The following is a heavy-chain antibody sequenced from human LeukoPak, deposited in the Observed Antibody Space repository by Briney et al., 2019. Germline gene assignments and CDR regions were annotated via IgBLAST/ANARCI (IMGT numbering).Heavy chain of an antibody. D-gene: IGHD3-22*01. CDR2: ISWNSGSI. CDR3: ARVTPPYDSSLGI. V-gene: IGHV3-9*03. Sequence: GGSLRLSCAASGFTFDDYAMHWVRQAPGKGLEWVSGISWNSGSIGYADSVKGRFTISRDNAKNSLYLQMNSLRAEDMALYYCARVTPPYDSSLGIWGQGTMVTVSS. CDR1: GFTFDDYA. J-gene: IGHJ3*02.